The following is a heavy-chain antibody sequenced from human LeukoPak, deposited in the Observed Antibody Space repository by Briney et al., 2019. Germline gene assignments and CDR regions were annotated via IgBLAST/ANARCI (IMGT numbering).Heavy chain of an antibody. V-gene: IGHV3-23*01. CDR2: ISGSGGST. D-gene: IGHD2-15*01. J-gene: IGHJ4*02. Sequence: PGGSLRLSCAASGFTFSSYSMNWVRQAPGKGLEWVSAISGSGGSTYYADSVKGRFTISRDNSKNTLYLQMNSLRAEDTAVYYCAKDKCSGGSCYSGYWGQGTLVTVSS. CDR1: GFTFSSYS. CDR3: AKDKCSGGSCYSGY.